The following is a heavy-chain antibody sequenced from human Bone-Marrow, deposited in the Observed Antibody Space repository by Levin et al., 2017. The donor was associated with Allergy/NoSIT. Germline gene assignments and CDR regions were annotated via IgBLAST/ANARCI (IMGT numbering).Heavy chain of an antibody. CDR2: ISSDGSNE. Sequence: LSLPCAASGFTFNDSAIHWVRQAPGKGLEWLALISSDGSNEKYADSVKGRFTISRDNSKNTVYLQMNSLRSEDTAAYYCAKDRATVVGASYYYGIDVWGQGTTVTVSS. CDR1: GFTFNDSA. V-gene: IGHV3-30*18. J-gene: IGHJ6*02. D-gene: IGHD6-19*01. CDR3: AKDRATVVGASYYYGIDV.